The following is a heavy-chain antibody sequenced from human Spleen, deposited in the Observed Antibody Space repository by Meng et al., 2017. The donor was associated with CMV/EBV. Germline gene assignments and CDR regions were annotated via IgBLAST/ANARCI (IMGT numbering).Heavy chain of an antibody. CDR2: IRNKGYGGTA. CDR1: GFTFGDYA. D-gene: IGHD2-21*01. V-gene: IGHV3-49*04. CDR3: TRDRRGAYCGGDCYSY. Sequence: GGSLRLSCTTSGFTFGDYAMSWVRQAPGKGLEWVGFIRNKGYGGTAEYAASVNGRFTISRDDSKSIAYLQMNSLKTEDTAVYYCTRDRRGAYCGGDCYSYWGQGTLVTVSS. J-gene: IGHJ4*02.